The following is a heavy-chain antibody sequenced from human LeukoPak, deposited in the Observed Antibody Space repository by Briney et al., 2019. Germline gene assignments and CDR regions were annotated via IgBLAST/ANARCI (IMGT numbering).Heavy chain of an antibody. J-gene: IGHJ4*02. D-gene: IGHD3-10*01. CDR1: GYSISSGYY. CDR3: ARYDVTGYYGSGSYLDY. V-gene: IGHV4-38-2*02. Sequence: SETLSLTCTVSGYSISSGYYWGWIRQPPGKGLEWIGSIYHSGSTYHNPSLKSRVTISVDTSKNQFSLKLSSVTAADTAVYYCARYDVTGYYGSGSYLDYWGQGTLVTVSS. CDR2: IYHSGST.